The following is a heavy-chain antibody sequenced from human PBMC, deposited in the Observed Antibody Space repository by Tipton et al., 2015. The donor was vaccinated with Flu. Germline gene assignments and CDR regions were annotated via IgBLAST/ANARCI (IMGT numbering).Heavy chain of an antibody. CDR2: IYWDDDK. Sequence: LVKPTQTLTLTCTFSGFSLSASGVSVGWIRQPPGKALEWLALIYWDDDKRYNPSLKSRLSIAKDTSKSQVTLTMTNMDPVDTATYFCAHRDPGRAAVQLAFDPWGQGTLVTVSS. CDR3: AHRDPGRAAVQLAFDP. V-gene: IGHV2-5*02. J-gene: IGHJ5*02. D-gene: IGHD2-15*01. CDR1: GFSLSASGVS.